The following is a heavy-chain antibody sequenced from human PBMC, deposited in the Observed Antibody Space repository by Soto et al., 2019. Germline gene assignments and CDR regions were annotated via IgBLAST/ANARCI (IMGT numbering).Heavy chain of an antibody. CDR2: ISWNSGSI. CDR3: ARGAYYYDSSGYYYDRSFDS. CDR1: GFTFDDYA. J-gene: IGHJ4*02. V-gene: IGHV3-9*01. D-gene: IGHD3-22*01. Sequence: GGSLRLSCAASGFTFDDYAMHWVRQAPGKGLEWVSGISWNSGSIGYADSVKGRFTISRDNAKNSLYLQMNSLRAEDAALYYCARGAYYYDSSGYYYDRSFDSWGQGTLVTVSS.